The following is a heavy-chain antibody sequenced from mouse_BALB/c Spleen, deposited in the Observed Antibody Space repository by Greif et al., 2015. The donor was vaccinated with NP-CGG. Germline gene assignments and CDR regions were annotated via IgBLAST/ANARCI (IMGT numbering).Heavy chain of an antibody. CDR3: ASGVFDY. Sequence: LVESGAELVKPGASVKLSRTASGFNIKDTYMHWVKQRPEQGLEWIGRIDPANGNTKYDPKFQGKATITADTSSNTAYLQLSSLTSEDTAVYYCASGVFDYWGQGTTLTVSS. CDR1: GFNIKDTY. CDR2: IDPANGNT. J-gene: IGHJ2*01. V-gene: IGHV14-3*02.